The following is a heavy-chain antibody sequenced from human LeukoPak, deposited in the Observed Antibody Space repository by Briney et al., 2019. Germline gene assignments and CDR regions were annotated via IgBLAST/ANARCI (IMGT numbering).Heavy chain of an antibody. D-gene: IGHD3-22*01. CDR2: ISGSGGST. CDR1: GFTFSSYA. Sequence: PGGSLRLSCAASGFTFSSYAMSWVRQAPGKGLEWVSAISGSGGSTYYADSVKGRFTISRDNSKNTLYLQMNSLRAEDTAVYYCAKDIGYYYDSSGYYWVSWGQGTLVTVSS. J-gene: IGHJ4*02. CDR3: AKDIGYYYDSSGYYWVS. V-gene: IGHV3-23*01.